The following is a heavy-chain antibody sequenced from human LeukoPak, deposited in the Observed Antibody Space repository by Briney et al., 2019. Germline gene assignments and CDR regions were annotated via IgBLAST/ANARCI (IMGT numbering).Heavy chain of an antibody. CDR2: ISGSGGST. CDR1: GFTFSSYA. Sequence: GGSLRLSCAASGFTFSSYAMSWVRQAPGKGLEWVSAISGSGGSTYYADSVKGRFTISRDNSKNTLYLQMNSLRAEDTAVYYCAKVLDYDSSGYYYGELDYWGQGTLVTVSS. J-gene: IGHJ4*02. CDR3: AKVLDYDSSGYYYGELDY. V-gene: IGHV3-23*01. D-gene: IGHD3-22*01.